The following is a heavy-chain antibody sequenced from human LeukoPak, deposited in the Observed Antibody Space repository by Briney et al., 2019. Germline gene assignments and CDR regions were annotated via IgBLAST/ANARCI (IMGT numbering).Heavy chain of an antibody. D-gene: IGHD3-22*01. V-gene: IGHV4-59*01. CDR2: IYYSGST. J-gene: IGHJ4*02. CDR3: ARARYYYDSSGYYYPHYFDY. CDR1: GGSISSYY. Sequence: PSETLSLTCTVSGGSISSYYWSWIRQPPGKGLEWIGYIYYSGSTNYNPSLKSRVTISVDTSKNQFSLKLSSVTAADTAVYYCARARYYYDSSGYYYPHYFDYWGQGPLLTVSS.